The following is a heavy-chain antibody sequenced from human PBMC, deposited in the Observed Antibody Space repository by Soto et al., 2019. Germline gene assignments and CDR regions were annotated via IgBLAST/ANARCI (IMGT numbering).Heavy chain of an antibody. V-gene: IGHV4-39*01. J-gene: IGHJ4*02. CDR1: GGSISSSSYY. Sequence: SETLLTCTVSGGSISSSSYYWGWIRQPPGKGLEWIGSIYYSGTTYYNPSLKSRVTISVDTSKNQFSLKLSSVTAADTAVYYCARHRGYYDILTGYYTELNFDYWGQGTLVTVSS. CDR2: IYYSGTT. CDR3: ARHRGYYDILTGYYTELNFDY. D-gene: IGHD3-9*01.